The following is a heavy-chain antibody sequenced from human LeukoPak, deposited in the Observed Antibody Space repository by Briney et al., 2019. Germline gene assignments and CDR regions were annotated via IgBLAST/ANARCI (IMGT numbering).Heavy chain of an antibody. CDR2: INSDGSST. J-gene: IGHJ2*01. CDR3: AKGPYGGSPAWSFDL. D-gene: IGHD4-23*01. Sequence: GGSLRLSCAASGFTFSSYWMHWVRHATGKGLVWVSRINSDGSSTNYADSVKGRFTISRDNAKNTLYLQMNSLRAEDTAMYYCAKGPYGGSPAWSFDLWGRGTLVTVSS. V-gene: IGHV3-74*01. CDR1: GFTFSSYW.